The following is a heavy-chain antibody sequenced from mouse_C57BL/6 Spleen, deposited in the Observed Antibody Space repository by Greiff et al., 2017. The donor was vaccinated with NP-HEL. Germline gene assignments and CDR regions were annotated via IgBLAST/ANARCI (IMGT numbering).Heavy chain of an antibody. D-gene: IGHD1-1*01. Sequence: QVQLQQSGAELAKPGASVKMSCKASGYTFTSYWMHWVQQRPGQGLEWIGYINPSSGYTKYNQKFKDKANLTEDKSSSTAYMQLSSLTYEDSAVYYCARALANFYAMDDWGQVTSVTVSS. J-gene: IGHJ4*01. CDR1: GYTFTSYW. V-gene: IGHV1-7*01. CDR2: INPSSGYT. CDR3: ARALANFYAMDD.